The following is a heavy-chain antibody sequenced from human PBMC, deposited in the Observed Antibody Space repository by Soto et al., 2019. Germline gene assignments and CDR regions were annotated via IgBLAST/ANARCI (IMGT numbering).Heavy chain of an antibody. CDR3: AREIVVASTRSLDP. J-gene: IGHJ5*02. Sequence: SETLSLTCTVSGDSISSYFWSWIRQPAGKGLEWIGRVHTSGSTTYNPSLKSRVTMSVDTSKSQFSLKLTSVTAADTAVYYCAREIVVASTRSLDPWGQGTLVTVSS. CDR2: VHTSGST. CDR1: GDSISSYF. D-gene: IGHD5-12*01. V-gene: IGHV4-4*07.